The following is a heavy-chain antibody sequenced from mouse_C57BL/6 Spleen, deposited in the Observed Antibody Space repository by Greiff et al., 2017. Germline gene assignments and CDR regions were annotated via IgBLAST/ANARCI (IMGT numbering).Heavy chain of an antibody. Sequence: VQLQQPGAELVMPGASVKLSCKASGYTFTSYWMHWVKQRPGQGLEWIGEIDPSDSYTNYNQKFKGKSTLTVDKSSSTAYMQLSSLTSEDSAVYYCARSPSFTRYFDVWGTGTTVTVSS. V-gene: IGHV1-69*01. CDR1: GYTFTSYW. CDR2: IDPSDSYT. CDR3: ARSPSFTRYFDV. J-gene: IGHJ1*03.